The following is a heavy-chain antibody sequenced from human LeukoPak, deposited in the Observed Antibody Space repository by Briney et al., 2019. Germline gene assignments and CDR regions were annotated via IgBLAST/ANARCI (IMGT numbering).Heavy chain of an antibody. CDR2: ISAYNGNT. V-gene: IGHV1-18*01. CDR3: ARDACSSTSCYEAGGDAFDI. D-gene: IGHD2-2*01. CDR1: GYTFTSYG. Sequence: GASVKVSCKASGYTFTSYGISWVRQAPGQGLEGMGLISAYNGNTNYAQKLKGRVTMTTDTSTSTAYMEMRSLRSDDTAVYYCARDACSSTSCYEAGGDAFDIWGQGTMVTVSS. J-gene: IGHJ3*02.